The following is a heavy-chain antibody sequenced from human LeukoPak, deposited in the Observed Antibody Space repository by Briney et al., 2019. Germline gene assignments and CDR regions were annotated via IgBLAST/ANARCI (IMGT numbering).Heavy chain of an antibody. J-gene: IGHJ4*02. CDR2: ISYDGSNK. Sequence: PGGALRLSCAASGFTFSSYAMHWVRQAPGKGLEGVAVISYDGSNKYYADSVKGRFTISRDNSKNTLYLQMNSLRAEDTAVYYCARAKRSYYYDSSGYFGYWGQGTLVTVSS. CDR1: GFTFSSYA. V-gene: IGHV3-30*04. D-gene: IGHD3-22*01. CDR3: ARAKRSYYYDSSGYFGY.